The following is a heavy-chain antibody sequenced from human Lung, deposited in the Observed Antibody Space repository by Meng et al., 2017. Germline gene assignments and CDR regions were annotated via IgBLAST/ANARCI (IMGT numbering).Heavy chain of an antibody. D-gene: IGHD1/OR15-1a*01. CDR3: ARPKQANWYFDL. J-gene: IGHJ2*01. CDR1: GGSFSGYY. Sequence: QVQRRQWGAGLLKPSETLSLTCAVYGGSFSGYYWSWIRQPPGKGLEWIGEINHSGSTNYNPSLKSRVTISVDTSKNQFSLKLSSVTAADTAVYYCARPKQANWYFDLWGRGTLVTVSS. V-gene: IGHV4-34*01. CDR2: INHSGST.